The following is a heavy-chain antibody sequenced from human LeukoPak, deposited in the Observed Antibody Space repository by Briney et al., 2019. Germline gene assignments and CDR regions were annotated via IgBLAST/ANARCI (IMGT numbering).Heavy chain of an antibody. J-gene: IGHJ5*02. Sequence: VSVKVSCKVSGYTLTELSMHWVRQAPGKGLEWMGGFDPEDGETIYAQKFQGRVTMTEDTSTDTAYMELSSLRSEDTAVYYCATRLDYVAPFDPWGQGTLVTVSS. D-gene: IGHD3-16*01. CDR2: FDPEDGET. V-gene: IGHV1-24*01. CDR1: GYTLTELS. CDR3: ATRLDYVAPFDP.